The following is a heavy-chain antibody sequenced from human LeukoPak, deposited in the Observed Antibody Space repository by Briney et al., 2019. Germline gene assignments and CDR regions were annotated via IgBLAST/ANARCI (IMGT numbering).Heavy chain of an antibody. CDR2: INPNSGDT. D-gene: IGHD1-26*01. V-gene: IGHV1-2*06. J-gene: IGHJ6*02. Sequence: ASVKVSCKASGYTFTGYHMHWVRQAPGQGLEWMGRINPNSGDTNYAQKFQGRVTITADESTSTAYMELSSLRSEDTAVYYCARDQVVGATLDYYYGMDVWGQGTTVTVSS. CDR3: ARDQVVGATLDYYYGMDV. CDR1: GYTFTGYH.